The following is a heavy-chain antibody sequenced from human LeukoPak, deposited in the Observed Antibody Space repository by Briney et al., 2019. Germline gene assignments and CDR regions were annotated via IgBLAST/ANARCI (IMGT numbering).Heavy chain of an antibody. J-gene: IGHJ4*02. CDR3: ARGVPYPSWSGPHYSDY. CDR1: GFTFSTYW. V-gene: IGHV3-7*01. Sequence: GGSLRLSCAAPGFTFSTYWMSWVRQAPGKGLEWVAHIKQDGSQEYYVGSVKGRFTISRDNAKNSLYLQMNSLRVEDTAVYYCARGVPYPSWSGPHYSDYWGQGTLVTVSS. CDR2: IKQDGSQE. D-gene: IGHD3-3*01.